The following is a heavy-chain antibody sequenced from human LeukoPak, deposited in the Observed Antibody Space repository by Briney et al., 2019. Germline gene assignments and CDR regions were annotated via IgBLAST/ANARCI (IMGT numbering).Heavy chain of an antibody. CDR2: IWYDGSNK. Sequence: PGGSLRLSCAASGFTFSSYGMHWVRQAPGKGLEWVAVIWYDGSNKYYADSVKGRFTISRDNSKNTLYLQMNSLRAEDTAVYYCARESTGTTTSEFPEYFQHWGQGTLVTVSS. CDR1: GFTFSSYG. D-gene: IGHD1-7*01. CDR3: ARESTGTTTSEFPEYFQH. J-gene: IGHJ1*01. V-gene: IGHV3-33*01.